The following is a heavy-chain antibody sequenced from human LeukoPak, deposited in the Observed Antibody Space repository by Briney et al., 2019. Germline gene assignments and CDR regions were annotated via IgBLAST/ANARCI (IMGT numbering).Heavy chain of an antibody. CDR3: ANSGYDFRDYFDY. V-gene: IGHV3-21*01. D-gene: IGHD5-12*01. CDR2: ISSSSSYI. Sequence: GGSLRLSCAASGFTFSSYSMNWVRQAPGKGLEWVSSISSSSSYIYYADSVKGRFTISRDNAKNSLYLQMNSLRAEDTAVYYCANSGYDFRDYFDYWGQGTLVTVSS. CDR1: GFTFSSYS. J-gene: IGHJ4*02.